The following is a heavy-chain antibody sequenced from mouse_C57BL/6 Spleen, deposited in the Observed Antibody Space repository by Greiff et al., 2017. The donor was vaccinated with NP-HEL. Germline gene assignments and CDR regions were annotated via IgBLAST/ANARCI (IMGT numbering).Heavy chain of an antibody. CDR1: GFTFSDYG. CDR3: ARLGDFDY. Sequence: VQLKESGGGLVKPGGSLKLSCAASGFTFSDYGMHWVRQAPEKGLEWVAYISSCSNTIYYADTVKGRFTISRDNAKNTLFPQMTSLRSEDTAMYYCARLGDFDYWGQGTTLTVSS. J-gene: IGHJ2*01. CDR2: ISSCSNTI. V-gene: IGHV5-17*01.